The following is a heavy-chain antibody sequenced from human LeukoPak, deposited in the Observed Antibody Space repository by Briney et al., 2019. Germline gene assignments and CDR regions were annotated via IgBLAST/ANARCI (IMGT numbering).Heavy chain of an antibody. CDR1: GYTFTSYG. CDR3: AREEDYGGNGGARYEGALYDY. D-gene: IGHD4-23*01. V-gene: IGHV1-18*01. J-gene: IGHJ4*02. Sequence: ASVKVSCKASGYTFTSYGISWVRQAPGQGLEWMGWISAYNGNTNYAQKLQGRVTMTTDTSTSTAYMELRSLRSDDTAVYYCAREEDYGGNGGARYEGALYDYWGQGTLVTVSS. CDR2: ISAYNGNT.